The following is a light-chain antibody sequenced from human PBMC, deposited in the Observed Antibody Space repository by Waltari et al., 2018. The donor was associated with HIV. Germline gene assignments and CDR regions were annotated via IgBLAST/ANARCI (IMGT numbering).Light chain of an antibody. V-gene: IGLV2-14*03. CDR1: TSDVGGYNY. CDR3: SSYTNSSTMI. Sequence: QSALTQPSSVSGSPGQSITISCTVTTSDVGGYNYVSWYQQHPGKAPQLMIYDVSNLPSGVSPRFSGSKSDNTASLTISGRQAEDEADYFCSSYTNSSTMIFGGGTKLTVL. CDR2: DVS. J-gene: IGLJ2*01.